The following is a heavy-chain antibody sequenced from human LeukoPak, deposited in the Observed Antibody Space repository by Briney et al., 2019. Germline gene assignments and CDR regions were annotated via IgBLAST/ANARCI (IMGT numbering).Heavy chain of an antibody. Sequence: SVKVSCKASGGTFSSYAISWVRQAPGQGLEWMGRIIPILGIANYAQKFQGRVAITADKSTSTAYMELSSLRSEDTAVYYCARHPPGIVGTLFYYGMDVWGQGTTVTVSS. CDR1: GGTFSSYA. V-gene: IGHV1-69*04. J-gene: IGHJ6*02. CDR2: IIPILGIA. CDR3: ARHPPGIVGTLFYYGMDV. D-gene: IGHD1-26*01.